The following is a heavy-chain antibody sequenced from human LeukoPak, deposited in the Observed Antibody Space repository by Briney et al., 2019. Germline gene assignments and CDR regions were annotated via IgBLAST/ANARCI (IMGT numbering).Heavy chain of an antibody. D-gene: IGHD2-2*01. V-gene: IGHV3-48*03. CDR2: ISSSGSTI. J-gene: IGHJ4*02. CDR3: AKDEDIVVVPAAISDYDTVGY. CDR1: GFTFSSYE. Sequence: GRSLRLSCAASGFTFSSYEMNWVRQAPGKGLEWVSYISSSGSTIYYADSVKGRFTISRDNAKNSLYLQMNSLRAEDTAVYYCAKDEDIVVVPAAISDYDTVGYWGQGTLVTVSS.